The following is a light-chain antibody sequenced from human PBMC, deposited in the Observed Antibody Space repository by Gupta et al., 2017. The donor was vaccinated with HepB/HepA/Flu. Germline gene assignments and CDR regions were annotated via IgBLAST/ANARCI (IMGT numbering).Light chain of an antibody. J-gene: IGLJ2*01. Sequence: QYVLAQPPSASGTPGQRVTISCSGRTSNIGTNTVTWDQQLPGAAPKLLIYSNNQRPAGVPDRFSASKSGTAASLAISGLQAEEEADYYCATWDDSMSGQVFGGGTKLTVL. CDR1: TSNIGTNT. V-gene: IGLV1-44*01. CDR2: SNN. CDR3: ATWDDSMSGQV.